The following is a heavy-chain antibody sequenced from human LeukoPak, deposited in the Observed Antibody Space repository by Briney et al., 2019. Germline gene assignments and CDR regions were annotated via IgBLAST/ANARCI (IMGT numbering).Heavy chain of an antibody. V-gene: IGHV3-30*02. Sequence: GGSLRLSCAASGFTFSSYGMHWVRQAPGKGLEWVAFIRYDGSNKYYADPVKGRFTISRDNSKNSLYLQMNSLRAEDTAVYYCARARKYQLLITAGKYYYYYMDVWGKGTTVTVSS. D-gene: IGHD2-2*01. CDR2: IRYDGSNK. CDR3: ARARKYQLLITAGKYYYYYMDV. CDR1: GFTFSSYG. J-gene: IGHJ6*03.